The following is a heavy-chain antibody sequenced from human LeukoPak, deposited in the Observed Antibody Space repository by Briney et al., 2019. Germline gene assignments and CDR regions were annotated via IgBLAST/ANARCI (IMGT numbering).Heavy chain of an antibody. J-gene: IGHJ5*02. CDR1: GYTFTSYD. CDR3: ARGLGRAAYCGGDCYSAWFDP. D-gene: IGHD2-21*02. Sequence: ASVKVSCKASGYTFTSYDINWVRQATGQGLEWMGWMNPNSGNTGYAQKFQGRVTMTRNTSISTAYMELSSLRSEDTAVYYCARGLGRAAYCGGDCYSAWFDPWGQGTLVTVSS. V-gene: IGHV1-8*01. CDR2: MNPNSGNT.